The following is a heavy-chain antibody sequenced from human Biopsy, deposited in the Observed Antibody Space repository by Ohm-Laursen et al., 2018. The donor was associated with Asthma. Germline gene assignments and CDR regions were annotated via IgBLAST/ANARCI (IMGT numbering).Heavy chain of an antibody. D-gene: IGHD3-22*01. J-gene: IGHJ4*02. V-gene: IGHV4-31*03. CDR2: FSYSGNT. Sequence: TLSLTCTVSYGSITSGGWYWTWIRPGPGKGRVWNGYFSYSGNTYYNPSLTSRVSISIDTSKNQFSLKLISVTAADTAVYYCARAQDYYDSRGYYRSFDYWGQGTLVTVSS. CDR3: ARAQDYYDSRGYYRSFDY. CDR1: YGSITSGGWY.